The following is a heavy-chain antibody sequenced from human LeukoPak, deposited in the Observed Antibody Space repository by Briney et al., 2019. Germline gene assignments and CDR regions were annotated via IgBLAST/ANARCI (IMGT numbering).Heavy chain of an antibody. CDR3: ATSSYDSSGYYDY. J-gene: IGHJ4*02. V-gene: IGHV3-23*01. Sequence: PGGSLRLFCAASGFTFSSYAMSWVRQAPGKGLEWVSAISGSGGSTYYADAVKGRFTISRDNSKNTLYLQMNSLRAEDTAVYYCATSSYDSSGYYDYWGQGTLVTVSS. CDR1: GFTFSSYA. D-gene: IGHD3-22*01. CDR2: ISGSGGST.